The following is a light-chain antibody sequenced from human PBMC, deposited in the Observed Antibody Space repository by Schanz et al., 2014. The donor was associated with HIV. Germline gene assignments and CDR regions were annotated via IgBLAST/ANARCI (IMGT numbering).Light chain of an antibody. J-gene: IGKJ1*01. CDR2: AAS. V-gene: IGKV1-39*01. CDR1: QSVDGY. CDR3: QQSYSTPWT. Sequence: DIQMTQSPSSLSASVGDRVTITCRASQSVDGYLNWYQQKPGKAPNLLIYAASTLQSGVPSRFSGSGSGTSYTLTISSMKPEDFATYYYQQSYSTPWTFGQGTKVEIK.